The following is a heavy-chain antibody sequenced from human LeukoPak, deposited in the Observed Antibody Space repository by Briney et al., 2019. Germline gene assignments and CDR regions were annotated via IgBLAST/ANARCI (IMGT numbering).Heavy chain of an antibody. CDR2: IKNKVDGETT. CDR1: GFIFTNAW. D-gene: IGHD3-10*01. J-gene: IGHJ4*02. CDR3: TTDLGLTMIRGVLVS. V-gene: IGHV3-15*01. Sequence: GGSLRLSCADSGFIFTNAWISWVRQAPGKGLEWVGRIKNKVDGETTEYAAPVKGRFTLSRDDSKATLYLQMNSLQTEDTAVYYCTTDLGLTMIRGVLVSWGRGTLVTVSS.